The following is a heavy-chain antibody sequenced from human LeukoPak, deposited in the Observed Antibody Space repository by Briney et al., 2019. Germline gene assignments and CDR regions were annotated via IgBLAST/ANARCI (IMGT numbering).Heavy chain of an antibody. CDR2: ISAYNGNT. V-gene: IGHV1-18*01. D-gene: IGHD3-10*01. Sequence: ASVKVSCKASGYTFTSYGISWVRQAPGQGLEWMGWISAYNGNTNYAQKLQGRVTMTTDTSTSTAYMELRSLRSDDTAVYYCARDKKAVGSGSSIYDYWGQGTLVTVSS. CDR1: GYTFTSYG. J-gene: IGHJ4*02. CDR3: ARDKKAVGSGSSIYDY.